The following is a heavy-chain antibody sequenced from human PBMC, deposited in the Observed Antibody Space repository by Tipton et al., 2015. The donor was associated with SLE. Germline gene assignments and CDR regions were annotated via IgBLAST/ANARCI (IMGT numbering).Heavy chain of an antibody. CDR2: IYYSGST. CDR3: ARQTTVTLDAFDI. V-gene: IGHV4-39*01. CDR1: GGSISSGSYY. J-gene: IGHJ3*02. Sequence: TLSLTCTVSGGSISSGSYYWGWIRQPPGKGLEWIGSIYYSGSTYYNPSLKSRVTISVDTSKNQFSLKLSSVTAADTAVYYCARQTTVTLDAFDIWGQGTMVTVSS. D-gene: IGHD4-11*01.